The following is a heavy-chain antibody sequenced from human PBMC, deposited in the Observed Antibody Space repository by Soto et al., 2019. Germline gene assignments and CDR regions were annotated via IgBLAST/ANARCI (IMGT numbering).Heavy chain of an antibody. J-gene: IGHJ4*02. CDR2: TYYRSKWYN. CDR3: SRYAAVPDLFYY. Sequence: SQTLSLTCAISGDSVSSNSAAWNWIRQSPSRGLEWLGRTYYRSKWYNDYAVSVKSRITINPDTSKNQFSLQLNSVTPEDTAVYFCSRYAAVPDLFYYWAQGTLVIVSA. CDR1: GDSVSSNSAA. D-gene: IGHD2-2*01. V-gene: IGHV6-1*01.